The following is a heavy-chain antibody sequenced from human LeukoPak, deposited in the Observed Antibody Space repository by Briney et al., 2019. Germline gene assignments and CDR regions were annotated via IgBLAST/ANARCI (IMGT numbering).Heavy chain of an antibody. Sequence: GGSLRLSCAASGVTLSTYGMYWVRQAPGKGLEWVSSITTRSTSIYYADSVKGRFTISRENAKNSLYLQMNSLRAEDTAVYYCARDGPSSGYYYGGRIFSYFDVWGQGTMVTVSS. CDR3: ARDGPSSGYYYGGRIFSYFDV. J-gene: IGHJ3*01. D-gene: IGHD3-22*01. CDR2: ITTRSTSI. CDR1: GVTLSTYG. V-gene: IGHV3-21*01.